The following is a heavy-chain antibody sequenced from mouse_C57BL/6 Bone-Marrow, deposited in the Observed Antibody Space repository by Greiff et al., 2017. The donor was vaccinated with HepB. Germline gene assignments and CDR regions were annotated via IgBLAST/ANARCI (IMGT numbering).Heavy chain of an antibody. CDR3: ARAYYYGSSHLAWFAY. D-gene: IGHD1-1*01. V-gene: IGHV1-61*01. CDR2: IYPSDSET. J-gene: IGHJ3*01. Sequence: VQLQQSGAELVRPGSSVKLSCKASGYTFTSYWMDWVKQRPGQGLEWIGNIYPSDSETHYNQKFKDKATLTVAKSSSTAYMQLSSLTSEDSAVYYCARAYYYGSSHLAWFAYWGQGTLVTVSA. CDR1: GYTFTSYW.